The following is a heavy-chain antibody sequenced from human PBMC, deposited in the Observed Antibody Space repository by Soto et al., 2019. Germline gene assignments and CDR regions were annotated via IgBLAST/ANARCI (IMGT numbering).Heavy chain of an antibody. J-gene: IGHJ4*02. CDR2: MNPNSGNT. CDR3: ARAVPYLLTWYYFDY. V-gene: IGHV1-8*01. D-gene: IGHD2-8*02. Sequence: PSVKVSCKASGCTFTSYEINWVRQATGQGLEWMGWMNPNSGNTGYAQKFQGRVTMSRDTSISTAYLELSSLRSEDTAVYYCARAVPYLLTWYYFDYWGQGTLVTVSS. CDR1: GCTFTSYE.